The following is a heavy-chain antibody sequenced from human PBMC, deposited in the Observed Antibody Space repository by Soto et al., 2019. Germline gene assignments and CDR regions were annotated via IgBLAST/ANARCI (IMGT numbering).Heavy chain of an antibody. CDR3: AKGRIVATAKAMSAFDI. V-gene: IGHV3-21*01. CDR1: GFTFSSYT. J-gene: IGHJ3*02. Sequence: LRLSCAASGFTFSSYTMNWVRQAPGKGLEWVSSISSSSSYIYYADSVKGRFTISRDNAKNSLYLQMNGLRAEDTAVYYCAKGRIVATAKAMSAFDIWGQGTMVTVSS. D-gene: IGHD5-12*01. CDR2: ISSSSSYI.